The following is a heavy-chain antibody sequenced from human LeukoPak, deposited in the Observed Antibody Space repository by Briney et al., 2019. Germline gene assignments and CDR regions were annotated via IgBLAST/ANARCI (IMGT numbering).Heavy chain of an antibody. CDR1: GFTFDDYA. Sequence: PGGSLRLSCAASGFTFDDYAMHWVRQAPGKALEWVGGINWNSVRKDYADSVKGRFTISRDNAKNSLDLQMNSLREDDTVFYYCAKDSRDGYNTPKIDYWGQGTLVTVSS. CDR3: AKDSRDGYNTPKIDY. V-gene: IGHV3-9*01. J-gene: IGHJ4*02. CDR2: INWNSVRK. D-gene: IGHD5-24*01.